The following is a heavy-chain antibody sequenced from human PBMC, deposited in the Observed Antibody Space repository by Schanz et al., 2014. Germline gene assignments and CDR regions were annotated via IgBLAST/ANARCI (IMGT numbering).Heavy chain of an antibody. CDR1: GFTFSAYA. CDR3: AKGSRSGSKVMDV. J-gene: IGHJ6*03. V-gene: IGHV3-9*01. D-gene: IGHD3-10*01. Sequence: EVQLVESGGGLVQPGGSLRLSCAASGFTFSAYAMTWVRQDPGKGLEWVSNIPWNGAAIGYAGSVRGRFTISRDSAKNSLYLQMNSLRPEDTALYYCAKGSRSGSKVMDVWGKGTTVTVSS. CDR2: IPWNGAAI.